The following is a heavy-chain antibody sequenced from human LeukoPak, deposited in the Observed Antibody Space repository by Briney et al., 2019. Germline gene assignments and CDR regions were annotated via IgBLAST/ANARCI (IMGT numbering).Heavy chain of an antibody. Sequence: SETLSLTCTVSGGSISSSSYYWGWIRQPPGKGLVWIGSIYYSGSTYYNPSLKSRVTISVDTSKNQFSLKLSSVTAADTAVYYCARQGSYGSLGYWGQGTLVTVSS. D-gene: IGHD5-18*01. CDR3: ARQGSYGSLGY. J-gene: IGHJ4*02. V-gene: IGHV4-39*01. CDR2: IYYSGST. CDR1: GGSISSSSYY.